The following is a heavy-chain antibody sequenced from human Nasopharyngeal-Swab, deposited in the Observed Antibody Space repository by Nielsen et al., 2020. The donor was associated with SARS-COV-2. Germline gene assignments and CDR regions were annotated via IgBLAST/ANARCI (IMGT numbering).Heavy chain of an antibody. CDR3: ARGYDSSGYLRPIDAFDI. Sequence: GESLKISCAASGFTFSSYDMHWVRQATGKGLEWVSAIGTAGDTYYPGSVKGRFTISRENAKNSSYLQMNSLRAGDTAVYYCARGYDSSGYLRPIDAFDIWGQGTMVTVSS. J-gene: IGHJ3*02. CDR2: IGTAGDT. V-gene: IGHV3-13*04. CDR1: GFTFSSYD. D-gene: IGHD3-22*01.